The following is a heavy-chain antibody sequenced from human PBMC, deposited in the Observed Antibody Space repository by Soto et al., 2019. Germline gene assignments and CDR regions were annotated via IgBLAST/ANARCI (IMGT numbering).Heavy chain of an antibody. D-gene: IGHD3-22*01. J-gene: IGHJ6*02. CDR3: EKDVGGGGGYYDSSGYYRNYYYGMDV. CDR2: ISYDGSNK. V-gene: IGHV3-30*18. CDR1: GFTFSSYG. Sequence: PGGSLRLSCAASGFTFSSYGMHWVRQAPGKGLEWVAVISYDGSNKYYADSVKGRFTISRDNSKNTLYLQMNSLRAEDTAVYYWEKDVGGGGGYYDSSGYYRNYYYGMDVWGQGTTVTVSS.